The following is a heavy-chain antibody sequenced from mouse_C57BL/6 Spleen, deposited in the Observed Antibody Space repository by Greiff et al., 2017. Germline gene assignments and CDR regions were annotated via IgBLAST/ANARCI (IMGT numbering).Heavy chain of an antibody. J-gene: IGHJ2*01. CDR3: ARDGYFDY. V-gene: IGHV1-26*01. CDR1: GYTFTDYY. D-gene: IGHD2-3*01. CDR2: INPNNGGT. Sequence: VQLQQSGPELVKPGASVKISCKASGYTFTDYYMNWVKQSHGKSLEWIGDINPNNGGTSYNQKFKGKATLTVDKSSSTAYMGLRSLTSEDSAVYYCARDGYFDYWGQGTTLTVSS.